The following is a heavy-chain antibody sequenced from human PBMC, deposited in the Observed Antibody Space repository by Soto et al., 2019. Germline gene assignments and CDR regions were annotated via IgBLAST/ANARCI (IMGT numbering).Heavy chain of an antibody. CDR3: ASSWDEQILRVAATPRVVFDY. D-gene: IGHD2-15*01. J-gene: IGHJ4*02. Sequence: GGSLRLSCAASGFVFGTYAMSWVRQAPGKGLEWVSTITGNGGSTYYPDSMRGRFAISRDNSQNTVYLQIKSLRAEDTAVYYCASSWDEQILRVAATPRVVFDYWGQGTLVTVSS. CDR1: GFVFGTYA. V-gene: IGHV3-23*01. CDR2: ITGNGGST.